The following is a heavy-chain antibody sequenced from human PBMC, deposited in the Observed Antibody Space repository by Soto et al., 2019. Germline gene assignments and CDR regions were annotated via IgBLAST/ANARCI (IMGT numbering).Heavy chain of an antibody. CDR1: GGSFSGYY. CDR2: INHCGGT. J-gene: IGHJ6*02. Sequence: QVQPEQWGAGLLKPSETLSLTCAVYGGSFSGYYWTWIRQAPGKGLEWIGEINHCGGTNYNSYLKSRVTISVDTSKNQFPLLLYSVTAADTAVYYCARDRQYYQFWSGCQNEGPCAMDVWGQGTTVTVSS. CDR3: ARDRQYYQFWSGCQNEGPCAMDV. D-gene: IGHD3-3*02. V-gene: IGHV4-34*02.